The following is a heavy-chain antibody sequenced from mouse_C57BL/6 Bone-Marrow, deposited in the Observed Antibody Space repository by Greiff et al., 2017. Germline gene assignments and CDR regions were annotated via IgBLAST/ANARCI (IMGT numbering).Heavy chain of an antibody. CDR2: IYPGSGST. D-gene: IGHD1-1*01. V-gene: IGHV1-55*01. Sequence: VQLQQPGAELVKPGASVKMSCKASGYTFTSYWITWVKQRPGQGLEWLGDIYPGSGSTNYNEKFKSKATLTVDTSSSTAYMQLSSLTSEDAAVYYCARSYYYGSSPYLGWGQGTTLTVSS. CDR1: GYTFTSYW. CDR3: ARSYYYGSSPYLG. J-gene: IGHJ2*01.